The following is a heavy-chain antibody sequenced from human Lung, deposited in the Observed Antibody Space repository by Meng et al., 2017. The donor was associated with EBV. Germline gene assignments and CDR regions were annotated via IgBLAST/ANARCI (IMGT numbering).Heavy chain of an antibody. D-gene: IGHD1-7*01. J-gene: IGHJ4*02. CDR3: ATETTPTDY. CDR2: IKSKGDGGTI. CDR1: GFTLSDAG. Sequence: EVHLVESGGGLVKPGGSLRLSCIGSGFTLSDAGMSWVRQAPGKGLEWVGRIKSKGDGGTIDYGAPVKGRFIISRDDSKNTLFLQMNNLKSEDTGVYFCATETTPTDYWGQGTLVTVSS. V-gene: IGHV3-15*01.